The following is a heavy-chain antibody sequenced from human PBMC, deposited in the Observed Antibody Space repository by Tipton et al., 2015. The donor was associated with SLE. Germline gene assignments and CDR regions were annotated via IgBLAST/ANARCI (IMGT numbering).Heavy chain of an antibody. CDR1: GFTVSSNY. CDR3: ARDSTGYSSSGGLDY. J-gene: IGHJ4*02. Sequence: SLRLSCAASGFTVSSNYMSWVRQAPGKGLEWVSVIYSGGSTYYADSVKGRFTISRDNSKNTLYLQMNSLRAEDTAVYYCARDSTGYSSSGGLDYWGQGTLVTVSS. CDR2: IYSGGST. V-gene: IGHV3-53*01. D-gene: IGHD6-13*01.